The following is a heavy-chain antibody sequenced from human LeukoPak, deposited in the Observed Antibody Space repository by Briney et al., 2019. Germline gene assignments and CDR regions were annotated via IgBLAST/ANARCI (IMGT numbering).Heavy chain of an antibody. J-gene: IGHJ2*01. V-gene: IGHV1-58*02. CDR1: GFTFTSSA. D-gene: IGHD3-16*01. CDR2: IVVGSGNT. CDR3: AEDSLGRKWYFDL. Sequence: SVKVSCKASGFTFTSSAMQWVRQARGQRLEWIGWIVVGSGNTNYAQKFQERVTITRDMSTITAYMELSSLRSEDTDVYYCAEDSLGRKWYFDLWGRGTLVTVSS.